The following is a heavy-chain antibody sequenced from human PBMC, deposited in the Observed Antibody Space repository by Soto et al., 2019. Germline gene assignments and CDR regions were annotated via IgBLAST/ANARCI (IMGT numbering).Heavy chain of an antibody. V-gene: IGHV3-23*01. D-gene: IGHD6-13*01. J-gene: IGHJ4*02. Sequence: EVQLLESGGGLVQPGGSLRLSCAASGFTFSSYAMSWVRQAPGNGLEWVSAISGSGGSTYYADSVKGRFTISRDNSKNTLYLQMNSLRAEDTAVYYCAKDQGGGIAAAGTDYWGQGTLVTVSS. CDR3: AKDQGGGIAAAGTDY. CDR2: ISGSGGST. CDR1: GFTFSSYA.